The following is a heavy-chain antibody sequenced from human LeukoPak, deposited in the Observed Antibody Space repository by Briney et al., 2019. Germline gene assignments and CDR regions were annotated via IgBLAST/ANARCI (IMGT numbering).Heavy chain of an antibody. CDR2: IYTSGST. V-gene: IGHV4-4*07. CDR1: GGSISSYY. D-gene: IGHD4-17*01. CDR3: AREDPQTTVPEGMDV. Sequence: KPSETLSLTCTVSGGSISSYYWSWIRQPAGKGLEWIGRIYTSGSTNYNPSLKSRVTMSVDTSKNQFSLQLRSVTAADTAVYYCAREDPQTTVPEGMDVWGQGTTVTVSS. J-gene: IGHJ6*02.